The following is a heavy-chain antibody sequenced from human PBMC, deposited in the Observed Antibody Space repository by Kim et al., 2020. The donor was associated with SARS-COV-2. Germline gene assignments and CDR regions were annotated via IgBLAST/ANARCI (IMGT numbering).Heavy chain of an antibody. CDR3: ARDAYFDY. CDR2: TGNP. Sequence: TGNPTYAQGFTGLFVFSLDTSVSTAYLQISSLKAEDTAVYYCARDAYFDYWGQGTLVTVSS. V-gene: IGHV7-4-1*02. J-gene: IGHJ4*02.